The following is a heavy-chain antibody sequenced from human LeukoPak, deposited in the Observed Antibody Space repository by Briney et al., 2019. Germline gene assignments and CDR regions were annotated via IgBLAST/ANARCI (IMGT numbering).Heavy chain of an antibody. CDR1: GFTFVDYA. CDR3: ARDPRTVQI. D-gene: IGHD1-1*01. CDR2: ISWDGGST. V-gene: IGHV3-43D*03. J-gene: IGHJ4*02. Sequence: GSLRLSCAASGFTFVDYAMHWVRQAPGKGLEWVSLISWDGGSTYYADSVKGRFTISRDNAKNLLSLQMDSLGVEDTAIYYCARDPRTVQIWGQGTLVTVSS.